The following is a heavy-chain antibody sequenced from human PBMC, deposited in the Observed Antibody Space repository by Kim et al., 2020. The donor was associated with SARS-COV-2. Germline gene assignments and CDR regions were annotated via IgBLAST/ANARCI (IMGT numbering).Heavy chain of an antibody. CDR1: GFMFSSYE. J-gene: IGHJ4*02. V-gene: IGHV3-48*03. D-gene: IGHD5-12*01. CDR2: ISHTGTTI. Sequence: GGSLRLSCAASGFMFSSYEMNWVRQAPGKGLEWVSYISHTGTTIYYADSVKGRFTISRDNAKNSLFLQMNSLRAEDTALYYCARTLRGGNIYYWGQGTL. CDR3: ARTLRGGNIYY.